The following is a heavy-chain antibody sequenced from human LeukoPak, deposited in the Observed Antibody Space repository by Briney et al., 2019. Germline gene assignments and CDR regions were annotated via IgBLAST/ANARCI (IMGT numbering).Heavy chain of an antibody. CDR3: ARVQQQWLGAYPDY. CDR1: GGSFSGYY. J-gene: IGHJ4*02. D-gene: IGHD6-19*01. CDR2: IYYSGST. V-gene: IGHV4-59*01. Sequence: SETLSLTCAVYGGSFSGYYWSWIRQPPGKGLEWIGYIYYSGSTNYNPSLKSRVTISVDTSKNQFSLKLSSVTAADTAVYYCARVQQQWLGAYPDYWGQGTLVTVSS.